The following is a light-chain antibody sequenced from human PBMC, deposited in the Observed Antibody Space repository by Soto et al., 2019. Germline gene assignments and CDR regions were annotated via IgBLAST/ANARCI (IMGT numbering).Light chain of an antibody. CDR3: SSYTSSSTLVV. Sequence: QSVLTQPASVSGSPGQSITISCTGTSSDVGGYNYVSWYQQHPGKAPKLMIYDVSNRPSGVSNRFSGSKSGNTASLTISGLQAEDEAAYYCSSYTSSSTLVVFGGWTKLTVL. J-gene: IGLJ2*01. V-gene: IGLV2-14*01. CDR1: SSDVGGYNY. CDR2: DVS.